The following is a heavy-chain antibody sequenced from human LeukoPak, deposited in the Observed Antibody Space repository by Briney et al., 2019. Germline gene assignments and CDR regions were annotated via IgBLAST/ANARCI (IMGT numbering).Heavy chain of an antibody. Sequence: ASVKVSCKASGFTFTNYGLSWVRQAPGQGLEWMGWISAYNGNTNYAQKLQGRVTMTTDTSTSTAYMELRSLRSDDTAVYYCARGYDFWSGPDRPFFDYWGQGTLVTVSS. CDR1: GFTFTNYG. D-gene: IGHD3-3*01. CDR3: ARGYDFWSGPDRPFFDY. J-gene: IGHJ4*02. V-gene: IGHV1-18*01. CDR2: ISAYNGNT.